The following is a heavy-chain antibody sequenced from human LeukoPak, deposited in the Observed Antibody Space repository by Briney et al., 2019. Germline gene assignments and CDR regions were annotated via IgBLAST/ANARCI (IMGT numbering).Heavy chain of an antibody. CDR1: GGSFSDYY. J-gene: IGHJ4*02. D-gene: IGHD3-10*01. CDR3: ARGYYYGSGSYSPSYFDY. CDR2: INHSGST. Sequence: SETLFLTCAVYGGSFSDYYWSWIRQPPGKGLEWIGEINHSGSTNYNPSLKSRVTISVDTSKSQFSLKLSSVTAADSAVYFCARGYYYGSGSYSPSYFDYWGQGTLVTVSS. V-gene: IGHV4-34*01.